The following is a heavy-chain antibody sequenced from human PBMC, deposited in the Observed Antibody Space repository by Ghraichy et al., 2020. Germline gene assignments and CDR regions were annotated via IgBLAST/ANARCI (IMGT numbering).Heavy chain of an antibody. CDR2: ISSSSSYI. V-gene: IGHV3-21*01. J-gene: IGHJ6*02. Sequence: GGSLRISCAASGFTFSSYSMNWVRQAPGKGLEWVSSISSSSSYIYYADSVKGRFTISRDNAKNSLYLQMNSLRAEDTAVYYCARDLDTAWGGYGMDVWGQGTTVTVSS. D-gene: IGHD5-18*01. CDR3: ARDLDTAWGGYGMDV. CDR1: GFTFSSYS.